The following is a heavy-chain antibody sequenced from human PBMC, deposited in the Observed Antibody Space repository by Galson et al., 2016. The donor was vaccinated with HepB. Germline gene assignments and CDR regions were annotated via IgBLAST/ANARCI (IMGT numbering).Heavy chain of an antibody. CDR1: GITFPSFA. CDR2: ISGNGEIT. D-gene: IGHD3-22*01. CDR3: ARGTITMIVV. J-gene: IGHJ4*02. Sequence: SLRLSCAVSGITFPSFAMSWVRQAPRKGLEWISGISGNGEITNYADSVKGRFTISRDNSKNTLYLQMNSLRAEDTAVYYCARGTITMIVVWGQGTLVTVSS. V-gene: IGHV3-23*01.